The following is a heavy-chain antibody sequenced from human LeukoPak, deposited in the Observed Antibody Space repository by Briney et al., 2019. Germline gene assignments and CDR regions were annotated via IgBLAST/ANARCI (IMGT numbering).Heavy chain of an antibody. CDR1: GFNFHEFY. J-gene: IGHJ5*02. CDR2: IGGSDNIV. V-gene: IGHV3-11*01. CDR3: AREAVAGAFDL. D-gene: IGHD6-19*01. Sequence: GGSLRLSCATSGFNFHEFYMSWIRQAPGKGLEWVADIGGSDNIVSYGESVRGRFAISRDFATDSLYPQMDSLRAEDTAVYYCAREAVAGAFDLWGQGTLVTVSS.